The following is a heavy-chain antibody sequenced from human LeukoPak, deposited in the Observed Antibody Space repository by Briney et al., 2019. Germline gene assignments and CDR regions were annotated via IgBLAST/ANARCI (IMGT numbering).Heavy chain of an antibody. CDR3: ATDLQASTVGYSSSSWEY. J-gene: IGHJ4*02. CDR1: GYTLTELS. V-gene: IGHV1-24*01. CDR2: FDPEDGET. Sequence: ASVKVSCKVSGYTLTELSMHWVRQAPGKGLECMGGFDPEDGETIYAQKFQGRVTMTEDTSTDTAYMELSSLRSEDTAVYYCATDLQASTVGYSSSSWEYWGQGTLVTVSS. D-gene: IGHD6-6*01.